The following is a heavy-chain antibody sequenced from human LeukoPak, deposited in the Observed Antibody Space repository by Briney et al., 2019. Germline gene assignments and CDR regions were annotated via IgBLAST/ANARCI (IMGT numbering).Heavy chain of an antibody. CDR2: IRYDGSNK. D-gene: IGHD3-22*01. J-gene: IGHJ4*02. Sequence: GGSLRLSCAASGFTFSSYGMHWVRQAPGKGLEWVAFIRYDGSNKYYADSVKGRFTISRDNSKNTLYLQMNSLRAEDTAVYYCAKEITMIVVAQVGHDYWGQGTLVTVSS. CDR3: AKEITMIVVAQVGHDY. V-gene: IGHV3-30*02. CDR1: GFTFSSYG.